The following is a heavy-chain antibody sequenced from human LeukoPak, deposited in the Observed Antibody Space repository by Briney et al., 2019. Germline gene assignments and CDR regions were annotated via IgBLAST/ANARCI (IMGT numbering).Heavy chain of an antibody. D-gene: IGHD2-15*01. Sequence: GGSLRLSCAVSGFTVSTNYMGWVRQAPGKGLEWVSVFHSGDSTYYADSVKGRFTISSDASKSTVYLQMNSLRAEDSAVYYCAGYCSSGSCLLGHWGQGTLVTVSS. CDR2: FHSGDST. J-gene: IGHJ1*01. CDR3: AGYCSSGSCLLGH. V-gene: IGHV3-66*01. CDR1: GFTVSTNY.